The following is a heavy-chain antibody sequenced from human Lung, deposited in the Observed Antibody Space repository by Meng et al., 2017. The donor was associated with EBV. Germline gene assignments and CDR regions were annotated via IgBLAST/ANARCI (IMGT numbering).Heavy chain of an antibody. D-gene: IGHD2-2*01. V-gene: IGHV4-34*01. J-gene: IGHJ4*02. CDR1: GRAFSSSY. CDR2: INYSGIT. CDR3: ARGGTSSAPFDY. Sequence: VPLPMWGRGLLKPSETLYLTCRVAGRAFSSSYWSWIRQPPGKGLEWIGQINYSGITNHDPSLKSRVTISVDTSKNQFSLSLNSVTAADTAVYYCARGGTSSAPFDYWGQGTLVTVSS.